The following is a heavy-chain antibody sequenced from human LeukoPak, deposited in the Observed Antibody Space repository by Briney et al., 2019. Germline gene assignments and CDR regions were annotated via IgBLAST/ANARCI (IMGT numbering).Heavy chain of an antibody. V-gene: IGHV4-39*01. D-gene: IGHD4-23*01. CDR3: ARHVPHENGDKRGFES. J-gene: IGHJ4*02. CDR1: GVSISSSSYY. CDR2: INHSGST. Sequence: SETLPLTCTVSGVSISSSSYYWGWLRQPPGKGLEWVATINHSGSTYYNPSFKSRVTISVDTSKNHFSLILSSVSAADTAVYHCARHVPHENGDKRGFESWGQGTLVTVSS.